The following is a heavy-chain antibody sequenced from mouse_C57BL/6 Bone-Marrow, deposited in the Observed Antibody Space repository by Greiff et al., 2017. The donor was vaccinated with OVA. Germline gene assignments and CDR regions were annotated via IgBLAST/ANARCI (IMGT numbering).Heavy chain of an antibody. CDR2: INPNYGTT. D-gene: IGHD1-1*01. V-gene: IGHV1-39*01. CDR3: ARDYYYGSSNVGGAMDY. Sequence: VQLQQSGPELVKPGASVKISCKASGYSFTDYNMNWVKQSNGKSLEWIGVINPNYGTTSYNQKLKGKATLTVDQSSSTAYMQLNSLTSEDSAVYYCARDYYYGSSNVGGAMDYWGQGTSVTVSS. J-gene: IGHJ4*01. CDR1: GYSFTDYN.